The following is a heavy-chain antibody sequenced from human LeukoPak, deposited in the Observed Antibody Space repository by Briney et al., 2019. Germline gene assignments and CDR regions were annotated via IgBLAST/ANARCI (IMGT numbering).Heavy chain of an antibody. J-gene: IGHJ6*02. Sequence: PGGSLRLSCAASGFTFSSYSMNWVRQAPGKGLEWVSYISSSSSTIYYADSVKGRFTISRDNAKNSLYLQMNSLRAEDTAVYYCARDFTYYGILTGYGMDVWGQGTTVTVSS. CDR1: GFTFSSYS. V-gene: IGHV3-48*01. CDR2: ISSSSSTI. CDR3: ARDFTYYGILTGYGMDV. D-gene: IGHD3-9*01.